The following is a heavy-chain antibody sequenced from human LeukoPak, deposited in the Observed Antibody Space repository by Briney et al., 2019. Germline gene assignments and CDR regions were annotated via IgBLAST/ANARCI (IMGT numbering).Heavy chain of an antibody. J-gene: IGHJ4*02. Sequence: PGGSLRLSCAASGFTFSSYAMSWVRQAPGKGLEWVSAIGGSGGSSYYADSVKGRVTISRDNSKNTLYLQMNSLRAEDTAVYYCARGVETGGFDYWGQGTLVTVSS. D-gene: IGHD2-21*02. CDR3: ARGVETGGFDY. CDR2: IGGSGGSS. V-gene: IGHV3-23*01. CDR1: GFTFSSYA.